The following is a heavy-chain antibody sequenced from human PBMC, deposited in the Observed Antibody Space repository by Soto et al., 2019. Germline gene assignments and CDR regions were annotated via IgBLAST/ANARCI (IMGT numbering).Heavy chain of an antibody. D-gene: IGHD4-4*01. CDR2: IYYSGYN. J-gene: IGHJ4*02. CDR3: ARSDNYVPFEY. CDR1: GGSISSGDYK. V-gene: IGHV4-30-4*01. Sequence: QVQLQESGPGLVKPSQTLSLTCTVSGGSISSGDYKWSWIRQPPGKGLEWIGYIYYSGYNYNNPSXNXXVTMSVDPSKNLFSLKLSSVTAADTAVYYCARSDNYVPFEYWGQGTLVTVSS.